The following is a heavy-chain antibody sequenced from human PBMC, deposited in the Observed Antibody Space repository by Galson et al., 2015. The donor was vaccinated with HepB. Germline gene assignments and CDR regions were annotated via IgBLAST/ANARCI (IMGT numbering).Heavy chain of an antibody. CDR1: GFTFSSYW. V-gene: IGHV3-74*01. D-gene: IGHD5-24*01. CDR3: AREGGKTRWLQSTRYFQH. Sequence: SLRLSCAASGFTFSSYWMHWVRQAPGKGLVWVSRINSDGSSTSYADSVKGRFTISRDNAKNTLYLQMNSLRAEDTAVYYCAREGGKTRWLQSTRYFQHWGQGTLVTVSS. CDR2: INSDGSST. J-gene: IGHJ1*01.